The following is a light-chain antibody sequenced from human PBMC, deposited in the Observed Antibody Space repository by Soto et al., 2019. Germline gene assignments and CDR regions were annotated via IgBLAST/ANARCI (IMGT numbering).Light chain of an antibody. CDR2: GAS. Sequence: EIVMTQSPATLSVSPGERATLSCRASQSIRSNLAWYQQKPGQAPRLLIYGASTRATGIPARFSGSGSGTEFTLTITRLESEDFAVYFCQQYNDWPPVTFGQGTTVEIK. J-gene: IGKJ1*01. CDR3: QQYNDWPPVT. CDR1: QSIRSN. V-gene: IGKV3-15*01.